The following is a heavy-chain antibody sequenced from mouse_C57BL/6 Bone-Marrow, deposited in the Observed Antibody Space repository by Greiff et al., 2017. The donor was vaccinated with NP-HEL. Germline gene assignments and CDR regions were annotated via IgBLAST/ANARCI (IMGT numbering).Heavy chain of an antibody. Sequence: VQLQQSGAELVKPGASVTLSCKASGYAFTNYWMNWVKQRPGKGLEWIGQIYPGDGDTTSNGKFKGKATLTADKSSSTAYMQLSRLTSEDSAVYFCARGAYGGQGTLVTVSA. V-gene: IGHV1-80*01. CDR1: GYAFTNYW. J-gene: IGHJ3*01. CDR3: ARGAY. CDR2: IYPGDGDT.